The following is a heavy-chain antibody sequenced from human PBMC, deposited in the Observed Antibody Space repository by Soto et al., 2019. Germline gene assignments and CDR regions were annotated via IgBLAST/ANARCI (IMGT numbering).Heavy chain of an antibody. CDR3: TAEVTRVRGVRQFDY. J-gene: IGHJ4*02. V-gene: IGHV3-15*01. Sequence: GGSLRLSCAASGFTFSNAWMSWVRQAPGKGLEWVGRIKSKTDGGTTDYAAPVKGRVTISRDDSKNTRYLQMNSLKTEDTAVYYCTAEVTRVRGVRQFDYWGQGTRVTVSS. CDR1: GFTFSNAW. CDR2: IKSKTDGGTT. D-gene: IGHD3-10*01.